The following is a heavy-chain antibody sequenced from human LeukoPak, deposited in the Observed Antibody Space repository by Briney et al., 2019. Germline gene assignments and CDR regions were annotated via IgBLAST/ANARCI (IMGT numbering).Heavy chain of an antibody. CDR3: ARVEYSSSPHFDY. CDR2: IKKDGTEE. V-gene: IGHV3-7*01. Sequence: GGSLRLSCAASGFTFNKYWMSWVRQAPGKGLEWVANIKKDGTEENYVSSVKGRFTVSRDNAKNSVYLQMNSLTVEDTAVYYCARVEYSSSPHFDYWGQGTLVTVSS. J-gene: IGHJ4*02. CDR1: GFTFNKYW. D-gene: IGHD6-6*01.